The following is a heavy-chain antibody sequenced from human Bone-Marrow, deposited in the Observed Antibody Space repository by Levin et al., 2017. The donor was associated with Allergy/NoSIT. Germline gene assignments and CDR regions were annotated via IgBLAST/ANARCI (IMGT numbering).Heavy chain of an antibody. CDR1: GFTFSSYG. CDR2: IWYDGSNK. J-gene: IGHJ3*02. Sequence: GGSLRLSCAASGFTFSSYGMHWVRQAPGKGLEWVAVIWYDGSNKYYADSVKGRFTISRDNSKNTLYLQMNSLRAEDTAVYYCARGGTWRDIVVVPAALGAFDIWGQGTMVTVSS. V-gene: IGHV3-33*01. CDR3: ARGGTWRDIVVVPAALGAFDI. D-gene: IGHD2-2*01.